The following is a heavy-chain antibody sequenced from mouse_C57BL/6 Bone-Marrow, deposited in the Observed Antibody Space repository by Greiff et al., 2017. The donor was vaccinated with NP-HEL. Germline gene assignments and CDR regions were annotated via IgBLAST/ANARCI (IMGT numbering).Heavy chain of an antibody. CDR1: EYEFPSHD. Sequence: EVHLVESGGGLVQPGESLKLSCESNEYEFPSHDMSWVRKTPEKRLALVAAINSDGGSTYYPDTMERRFIISRDNTKKTLYLKMSSLRSEDTALYYCASYYDYDGGFAYWGQGTLVTVSA. CDR3: ASYYDYDGGFAY. J-gene: IGHJ3*01. V-gene: IGHV5-2*01. CDR2: INSDGGST. D-gene: IGHD2-4*01.